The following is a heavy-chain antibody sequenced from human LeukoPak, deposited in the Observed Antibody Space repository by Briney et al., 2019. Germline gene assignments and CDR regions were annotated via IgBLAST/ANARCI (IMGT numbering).Heavy chain of an antibody. J-gene: IGHJ5*02. Sequence: PGGSLRLSCAASGFTFSIYWMSWVRQAPGKGLEWVANIKQDGSEKYYVDSVKGRFTISRDNAKNSLYLQMNSLRAEDTAVYYCAQECVDSTGYYYVPNWFDPWGQGTLVTVSS. CDR1: GFTFSIYW. V-gene: IGHV3-7*01. D-gene: IGHD3-22*01. CDR3: AQECVDSTGYYYVPNWFDP. CDR2: IKQDGSEK.